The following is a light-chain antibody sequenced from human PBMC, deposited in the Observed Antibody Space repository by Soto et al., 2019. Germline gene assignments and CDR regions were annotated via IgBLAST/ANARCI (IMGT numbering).Light chain of an antibody. CDR3: QQYNNWPPGT. CDR2: GAS. V-gene: IGKV3-15*01. CDR1: QSVSSN. Sequence: EIVMTQPPATLSVSPGERATLSCRASQSVSSNLAWYQQKPGQAPRLLIYGASTRATGIPARFSGSGSGTAFTLTISSLQSEDFAVYYCQQYNNWPPGTFGQGTKVEIK. J-gene: IGKJ1*01.